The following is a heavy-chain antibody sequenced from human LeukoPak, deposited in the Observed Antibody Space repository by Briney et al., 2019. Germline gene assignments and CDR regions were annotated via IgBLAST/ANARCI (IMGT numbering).Heavy chain of an antibody. Sequence: ASVKVSCKASGGTFSSYAISWVRQAPGQGLEWMGGIIPIFGTANYAQKFQGRVTITTDESTSTAYMELRSLRSDDTAVYYCAREIVGAKDYWGQGTLVTVSS. CDR2: IIPIFGTA. D-gene: IGHD1-26*01. CDR1: GGTFSSYA. V-gene: IGHV1-69*05. J-gene: IGHJ4*02. CDR3: AREIVGAKDY.